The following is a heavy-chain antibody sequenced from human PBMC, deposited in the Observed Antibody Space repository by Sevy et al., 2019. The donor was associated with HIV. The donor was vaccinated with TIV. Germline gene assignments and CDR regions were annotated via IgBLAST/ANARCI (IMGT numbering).Heavy chain of an antibody. CDR1: GFSFSSYG. CDR2: IQYDGSNK. D-gene: IGHD2-21*01. V-gene: IGHV3-30*02. J-gene: IGHJ4*02. CDR3: VKEGGGEGGDH. Sequence: GGSLRLSCAASGFSFSSYGMHWVRQAPGKGLEWMSYIQYDGSNKDYADSVKGRFTISRDNSKNTLYLQMKSRGVEETAVFYCVKEGGGEGGDHWGQGTLVTVSS.